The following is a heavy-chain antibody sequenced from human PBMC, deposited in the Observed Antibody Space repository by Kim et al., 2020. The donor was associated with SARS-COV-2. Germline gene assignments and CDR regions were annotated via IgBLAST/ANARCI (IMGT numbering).Heavy chain of an antibody. CDR2: INHSGST. J-gene: IGHJ4*02. Sequence: SETLSLTCAVYGGSFSGYYWSWIRQPPGKGLEWIGEINHSGSTNYNPSLKSRVTISVDTSKNQFSLKLSSVTAADTAVYYCARGRYYYDSSGYRGRYYFDYWGQGTLVTVSS. CDR3: ARGRYYYDSSGYRGRYYFDY. V-gene: IGHV4-34*01. D-gene: IGHD3-22*01. CDR1: GGSFSGYY.